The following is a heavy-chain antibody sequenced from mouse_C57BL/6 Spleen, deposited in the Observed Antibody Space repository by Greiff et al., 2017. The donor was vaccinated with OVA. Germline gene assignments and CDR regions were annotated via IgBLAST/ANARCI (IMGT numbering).Heavy chain of an antibody. D-gene: IGHD2-3*01. J-gene: IGHJ4*01. CDR1: GFTFSDAW. CDR2: IRNKANNHAT. CDR3: TRGYDGYYEDYAMDY. Sequence: EVMLVESGGGLVQPGGSMKLSCAASGFTFSDAWMDWVRQSPEKGLEWVAEIRNKANNHATYYAESVKGRFTISRDDSKSSVYLQMNSLRAEDTGIYYCTRGYDGYYEDYAMDYWGQGTSVTVSS. V-gene: IGHV6-6*01.